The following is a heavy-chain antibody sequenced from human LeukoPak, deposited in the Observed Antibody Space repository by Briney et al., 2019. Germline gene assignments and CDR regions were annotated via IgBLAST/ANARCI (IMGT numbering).Heavy chain of an antibody. J-gene: IGHJ4*02. V-gene: IGHV4-39*02. Sequence: SETLSLTCTVSGGSISSSGYYWVWIRQSPAKGLEWIGSIYNSGDTYYNPSLKSRVTISVDSAKNQFSLNLSSVTAADTAVYYCARGRWLQARGPSFDYWGQGTLVTVSS. CDR3: ARGRWLQARGPSFDY. D-gene: IGHD5-24*01. CDR2: IYNSGDT. CDR1: GGSISSSGYY.